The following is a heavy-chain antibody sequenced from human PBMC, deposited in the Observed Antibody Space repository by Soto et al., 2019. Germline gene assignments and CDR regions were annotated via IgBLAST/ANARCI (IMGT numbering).Heavy chain of an antibody. CDR2: VFYTGFT. Sequence: SETLSLTCAVSGGSISGSYYYWAWLRQSPGKGPEWIGSVFYTGFTSYNPSLKSRVTISVDTSKNQFSLKLSSVTAADTAVYYCARDSHTYYYDSSGWDAFDIWGQGTMVTVSS. D-gene: IGHD3-22*01. V-gene: IGHV4-39*07. CDR3: ARDSHTYYYDSSGWDAFDI. CDR1: GGSISGSYYY. J-gene: IGHJ3*02.